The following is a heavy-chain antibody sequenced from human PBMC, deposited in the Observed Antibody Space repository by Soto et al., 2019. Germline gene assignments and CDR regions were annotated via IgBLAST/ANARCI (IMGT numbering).Heavy chain of an antibody. D-gene: IGHD2-15*01. CDR1: GDSVSCNSVA. CDR2: TYYRSRWYN. CDR3: ARSEEDSDYYYYGMDV. J-gene: IGHJ6*02. V-gene: IGHV6-1*01. Sequence: QTLSLTCVISGDSVSCNSVAWNWVRQSPSRGLEWLGRTYYRSRWYNDYAVSVRSRIAINPDTSKNHFSLQLNSVTPDDTAVYYCARSEEDSDYYYYGMDVWGQGTTVTVSS.